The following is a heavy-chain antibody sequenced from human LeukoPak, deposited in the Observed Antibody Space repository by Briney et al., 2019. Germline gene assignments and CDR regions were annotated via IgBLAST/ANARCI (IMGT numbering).Heavy chain of an antibody. CDR2: IYPGGSDT. CDR3: ATLYSSTWPIY. J-gene: IGHJ4*02. CDR1: GYSFASYW. V-gene: IGHV5-51*01. Sequence: PGESLKISCKGSGYSFASYWIGWVRQMPGKGLEWMGIIYPGGSDTRYSPSFQGQVTISADKSIGTAFLQWSSLKASDTAMYYCATLYSSTWPIYWGQGTLVTVSS. D-gene: IGHD6-13*01.